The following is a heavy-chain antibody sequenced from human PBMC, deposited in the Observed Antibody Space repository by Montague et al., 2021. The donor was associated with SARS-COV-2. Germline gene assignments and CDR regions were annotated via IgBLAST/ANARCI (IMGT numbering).Heavy chain of an antibody. CDR1: GGSINSANYY. CDR2: IYYSGSS. J-gene: IGHJ4*02. CDR3: ASRSGSYYNYFDL. V-gene: IGHV4-31*03. D-gene: IGHD1-26*01. Sequence: TLSLTCSVSGGSINSANYYWSWIRQHPGKGLEFIGYIYYSGSSFYNPSLKSRLTISVDTSKNRFSLRLSSVTAADTAIYFCASRSGSYYNYFDLWGQGTLVTVSS.